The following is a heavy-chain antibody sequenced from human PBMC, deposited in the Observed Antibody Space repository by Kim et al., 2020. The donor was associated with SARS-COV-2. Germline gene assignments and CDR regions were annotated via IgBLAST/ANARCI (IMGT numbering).Heavy chain of an antibody. CDR1: GGSISSSSYY. Sequence: SETLSLTCTVSGGSISSSSYYWGWIRQPPGKGLEWIGSIYYSGSTYYNPSLKSRVTISVDTSKNQFSLKLSSVTAADTAVYYCASDYGDYHTFVYWGQGTLVTVSS. D-gene: IGHD4-17*01. J-gene: IGHJ4*02. CDR2: IYYSGST. V-gene: IGHV4-39*01. CDR3: ASDYGDYHTFVY.